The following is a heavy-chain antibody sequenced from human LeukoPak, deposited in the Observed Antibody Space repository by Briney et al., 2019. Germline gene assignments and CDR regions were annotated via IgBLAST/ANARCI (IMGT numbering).Heavy chain of an antibody. CDR3: ARGVFYSSSWTPKTGYLDY. Sequence: KPSETLSLSCAVYGGSFSDYDWSWIRQPPGKGLEWVGDINHSGSTNYNPSLKSRVTISLDASKHQFSLKLSSVIAADTAVYYCARGVFYSSSWTPKTGYLDYWGQGTLVTVSS. CDR1: GGSFSDYD. V-gene: IGHV4-34*01. CDR2: INHSGST. J-gene: IGHJ4*02. D-gene: IGHD6-13*01.